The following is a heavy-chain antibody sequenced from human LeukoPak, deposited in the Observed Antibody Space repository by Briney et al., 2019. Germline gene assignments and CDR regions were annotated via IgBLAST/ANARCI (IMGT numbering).Heavy chain of an antibody. CDR1: GGTFSSYA. CDR2: IIPIFGTA. D-gene: IGHD3-22*01. J-gene: IGHJ4*02. Sequence: AASVKVSCKASGGTFSSYAISWVRQAPGQGLEWMGGIIPIFGTANYAQKFQGRVTITADESTSTAYMELSSLRSEDTAVYYCARSDSSGYYYVYWGQGTLVTVSS. CDR3: ARSDSSGYYYVY. V-gene: IGHV1-69*13.